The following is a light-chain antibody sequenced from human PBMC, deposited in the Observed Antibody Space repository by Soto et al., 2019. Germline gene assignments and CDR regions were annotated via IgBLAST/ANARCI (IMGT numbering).Light chain of an antibody. CDR3: QNYNNFLFT. CDR2: HAS. V-gene: IGKV1-27*01. J-gene: IGKJ3*01. CDR1: QGISNY. Sequence: DIQMTQSPSSLSASIGDRVTITCRASQGISNYLAWYQEKPGKAPELLIYHASILQSGVPSRFSGSGSGTDFTLTISSLQPEDVATYYCQNYNNFLFTFGPGTKVDIK.